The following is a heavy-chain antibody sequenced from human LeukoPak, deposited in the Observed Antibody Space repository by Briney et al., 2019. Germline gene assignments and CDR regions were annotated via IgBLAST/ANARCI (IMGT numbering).Heavy chain of an antibody. J-gene: IGHJ4*02. V-gene: IGHV3-7*03. CDR1: GFIFSNYW. Sequence: GGSLRLSCATSGFIFSNYWMTWVRQVPGKGLEWVASISQDGAARTYLDSVKGRFTISRDNAKNSLYLQMNSLRAEDTALYYCAKDMTRGWYHRSPFDYWGQGTLVTVSS. D-gene: IGHD6-19*01. CDR3: AKDMTRGWYHRSPFDY. CDR2: ISQDGAAR.